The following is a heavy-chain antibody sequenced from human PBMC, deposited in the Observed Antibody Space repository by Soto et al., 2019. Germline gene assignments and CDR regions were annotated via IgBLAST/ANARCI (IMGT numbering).Heavy chain of an antibody. CDR2: IYSGGST. CDR1: GFTVSSNY. J-gene: IGHJ6*02. Sequence: PGGSLRLSCAASGFTVSSNYMSWVRQAPGKGLEWVSVIYSGGSTYYADSVKGRFTISRDNSKNTLYLQMNSLRAEDTAVYYCARDRVRGVYYYYGMDVWGQGTTVTVSS. D-gene: IGHD3-10*01. CDR3: ARDRVRGVYYYYGMDV. V-gene: IGHV3-66*01.